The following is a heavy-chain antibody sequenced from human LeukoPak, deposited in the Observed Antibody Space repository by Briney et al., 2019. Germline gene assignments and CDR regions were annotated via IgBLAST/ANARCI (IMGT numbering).Heavy chain of an antibody. CDR3: ASDSPYYGMDV. CDR2: IKEDGSEK. CDR1: RFTFSNYW. J-gene: IGHJ6*02. V-gene: IGHV3-7*01. Sequence: PGGSLRLSCGASRFTFSNYWMSWVRQAPGKGLEWVANIKEDGSEKDYVDSVKGRFTISRDNAKNSLYLQMSGLRVEDTAVYHCASDSPYYGMDVWGQGTTVTVSS.